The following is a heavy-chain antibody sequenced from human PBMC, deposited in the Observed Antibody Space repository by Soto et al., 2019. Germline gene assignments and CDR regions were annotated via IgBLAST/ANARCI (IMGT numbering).Heavy chain of an antibody. CDR2: ISWNSGSI. V-gene: IGHV3-9*01. CDR3: AKGLYYYDSSGYFR. D-gene: IGHD3-22*01. CDR1: GFTFDDYA. Sequence: EVQLLESGGGLVQPGGSLRLSCAASGFTFDDYAMHWVRQAPGKGLEWVSGISWNSGSIGYADSVKGRFTISRDNAKNSLYLQMNSLRAEDTALYYCAKGLYYYDSSGYFRWGQGTLVTVSS. J-gene: IGHJ4*02.